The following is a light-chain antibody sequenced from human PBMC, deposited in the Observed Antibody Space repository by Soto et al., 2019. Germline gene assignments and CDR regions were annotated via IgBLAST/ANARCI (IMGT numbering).Light chain of an antibody. Sequence: EIVLTQSPGTLSLSLGERATLSCRASQSVNSNYLAWYQQKPGQAPRLLIYAASSRATGIPDRFSGSGSGTDFTLNIRRLEPEDFAVYYCQQYGDSPQTFGQGTKVEIK. CDR2: AAS. CDR3: QQYGDSPQT. V-gene: IGKV3-20*01. CDR1: QSVNSNY. J-gene: IGKJ1*01.